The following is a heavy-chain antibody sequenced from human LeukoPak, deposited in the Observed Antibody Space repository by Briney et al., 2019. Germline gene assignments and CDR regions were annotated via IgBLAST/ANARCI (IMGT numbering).Heavy chain of an antibody. D-gene: IGHD4-23*01. Sequence: GGALRLSCAASGFTFSSYAMSWVRQAPGKGLEWVSAISGSGGSTYYADSVKGRFTISRDNSKNTLYLQMNSLRAEDTAVYYCARDNRMTTVVPRAFDIWGQGTMVTVSS. CDR3: ARDNRMTTVVPRAFDI. CDR1: GFTFSSYA. CDR2: ISGSGGST. V-gene: IGHV3-23*01. J-gene: IGHJ3*02.